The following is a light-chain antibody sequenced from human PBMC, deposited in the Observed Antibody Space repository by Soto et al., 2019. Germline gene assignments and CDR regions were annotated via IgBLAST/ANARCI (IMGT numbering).Light chain of an antibody. CDR1: TSYFGTKKF. CDR3: CSYTSTFSF. V-gene: IGLV2-23*01. Sequence: QSVLTKPASMSGSHGQSSPISFIETTSYFGTKKFFSWYKQNPGTATKFIIYEGSNRPSGVSNRFSGSKSGNTASLTVSGLQAEDEADYFCCSYTSTFSFFGGGPQLTVL. J-gene: IGLJ2*01. CDR2: EGS.